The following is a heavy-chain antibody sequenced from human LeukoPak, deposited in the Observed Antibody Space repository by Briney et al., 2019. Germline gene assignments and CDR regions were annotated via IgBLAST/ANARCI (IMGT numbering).Heavy chain of an antibody. CDR1: GFTFSSYG. Sequence: PGGSLRLSCAASGFTFSSYGMHWVRQAPGKGLEWVAFIRYDGSNKYYADSVKGRFTISRDNSKNTLYLQMNSLRAEDTAVYYCAREVGGLEPYFDYWGQGTLVTVSS. D-gene: IGHD1-1*01. CDR2: IRYDGSNK. J-gene: IGHJ4*02. V-gene: IGHV3-30*02. CDR3: AREVGGLEPYFDY.